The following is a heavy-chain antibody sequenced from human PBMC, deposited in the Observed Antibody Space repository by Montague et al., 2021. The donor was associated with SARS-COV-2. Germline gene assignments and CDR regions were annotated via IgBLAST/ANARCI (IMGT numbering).Heavy chain of an antibody. CDR2: IPPSGST. J-gene: IGHJ5*02. CDR3: ARGPRITMIVVVITDIWFDP. D-gene: IGHD3-22*01. V-gene: IGHV4-34*01. Sequence: SETLSLTCAVYGESFSYYYWSWIRQPPGRGLEWIGEIPPSGSTDYNPSFKSRVTTSVDTSKNQFSLKLTSVTAADTAVYYCARGPRITMIVVVITDIWFDPWGQGTLVTVSS. CDR1: GESFSYYY.